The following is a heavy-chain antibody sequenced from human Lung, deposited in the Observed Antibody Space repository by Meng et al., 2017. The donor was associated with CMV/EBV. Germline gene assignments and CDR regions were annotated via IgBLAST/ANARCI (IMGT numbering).Heavy chain of an antibody. V-gene: IGHV4-61*01. D-gene: IGHD5-18*01. CDR1: YGSVSSGSYY. CDR2: IYYSGST. J-gene: IGHJ6*02. Sequence: TVSYGSVSSGSYYWSWIRQPPGKGLEWIGYIYYSGSTNYNPSLKSRVTISIDTSKNQFSLKLSSVSAADTAVYYCARAPGYRSLYGMGVSGQGXTVTVSS. CDR3: ARAPGYRSLYGMGV.